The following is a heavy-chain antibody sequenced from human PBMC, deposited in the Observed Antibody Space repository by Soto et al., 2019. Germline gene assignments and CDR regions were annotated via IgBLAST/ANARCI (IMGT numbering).Heavy chain of an antibody. CDR3: AKARSSSYPYYYYGMDV. J-gene: IGHJ6*02. V-gene: IGHV3-30*18. D-gene: IGHD6-6*01. CDR2: ISYDGSNK. Sequence: QVQLVESGGGVVQPGRSLRLSCAASGFTFSSYGMHWVRQAPGKGLEWVAVISYDGSNKYYADSVKGRFTISRDNSKNTLYLQMNSLRAEDTAVYYCAKARSSSYPYYYYGMDVWGQGTTVTVSS. CDR1: GFTFSSYG.